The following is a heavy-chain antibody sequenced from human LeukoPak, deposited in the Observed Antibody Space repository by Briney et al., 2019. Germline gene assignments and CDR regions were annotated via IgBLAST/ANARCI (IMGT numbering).Heavy chain of an antibody. CDR1: GGSFSGYY. J-gene: IGHJ4*02. CDR2: INHSGST. Sequence: SETLSLTCAVYGGSFSGYYWSWIRQPPGKGLEWIGEINHSGSTNYNPSLKSRVTISVDTSKNQFSLKLSSVTAADTAVYYCASRGYCSSTSCYLPVEDYWGQGTLVTVSS. V-gene: IGHV4-34*01. D-gene: IGHD2-2*01. CDR3: ASRGYCSSTSCYLPVEDY.